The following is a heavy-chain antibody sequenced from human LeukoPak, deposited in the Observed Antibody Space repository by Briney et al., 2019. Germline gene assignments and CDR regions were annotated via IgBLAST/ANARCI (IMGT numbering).Heavy chain of an antibody. J-gene: IGHJ4*02. CDR2: IIPIFGTA. CDR3: ARECTCCSSTSCYDY. Sequence: RASVKVSCKASGGTFSSYAITWVRQAPGQGLEWMGGIIPIFGTANYAQKFQGRVTITADESTSTAYMALSSLRSEDTAVYYCARECTCCSSTSCYDYWGQGTLVTVSS. D-gene: IGHD2-2*01. CDR1: GGTFSSYA. V-gene: IGHV1-69*01.